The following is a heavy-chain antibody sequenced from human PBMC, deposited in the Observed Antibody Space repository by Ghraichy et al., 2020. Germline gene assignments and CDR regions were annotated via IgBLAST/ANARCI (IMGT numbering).Heavy chain of an antibody. J-gene: IGHJ4*02. Sequence: SQTLSLTCTVSGGSISSYYWSWIRQPPGKGLEWIGYIYYSGSTNYNPSLKSRVTISVDTSKNQFSLKLSSVTAADTAVYYCARVYSSGWYFDYWGQGTLVTVSS. CDR2: IYYSGST. D-gene: IGHD6-19*01. CDR1: GGSISSYY. CDR3: ARVYSSGWYFDY. V-gene: IGHV4-59*01.